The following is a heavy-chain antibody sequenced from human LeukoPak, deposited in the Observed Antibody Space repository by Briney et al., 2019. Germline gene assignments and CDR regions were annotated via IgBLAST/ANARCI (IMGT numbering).Heavy chain of an antibody. J-gene: IGHJ3*02. CDR1: GYTFTGYY. V-gene: IGHV1-2*06. Sequence: ASVKVSCKASGYTFTGYYIHWVRQAPGQGLEWMGRINPNSGGADYAQKFQGRVSMARDTSISTAYMELSSLGSDDTAVYYCARGPRLDSSGWYYGAFDIWGQGTMVTVS. D-gene: IGHD6-19*01. CDR3: ARGPRLDSSGWYYGAFDI. CDR2: INPNSGGA.